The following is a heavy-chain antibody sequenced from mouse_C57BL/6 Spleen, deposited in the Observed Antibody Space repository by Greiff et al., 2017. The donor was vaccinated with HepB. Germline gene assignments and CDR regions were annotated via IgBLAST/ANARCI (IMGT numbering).Heavy chain of an antibody. CDR1: GFTFSDYY. CDR2: ISNGGGST. V-gene: IGHV5-12*01. CDR3: ARRVGDYDAWVAY. J-gene: IGHJ3*01. D-gene: IGHD2-4*01. Sequence: EVKLVESGGGLVQPGGSLKLSCAASGFTFSDYYMYWVRQTPEKRLEWVAYISNGGGSTYYPDTVKGRFTISRDNAKNTLYLQMSRLKSEDTAMYYCARRVGDYDAWVAYWGQWTLVTVSA.